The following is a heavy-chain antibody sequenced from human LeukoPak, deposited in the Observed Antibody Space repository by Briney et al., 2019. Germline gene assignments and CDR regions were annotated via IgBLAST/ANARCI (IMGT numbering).Heavy chain of an antibody. Sequence: ASVKVSCKVSGYTLTELSMHWVRQAPGKGLEWMGGFDPEDGETIYAQKFQGRVTMTEDTSTDTAYMELSSLRSEDTAVYYCAILFRGRIAVSGNYWGQGTLVTVSS. V-gene: IGHV1-24*01. J-gene: IGHJ4*02. CDR3: AILFRGRIAVSGNY. CDR2: FDPEDGET. D-gene: IGHD6-19*01. CDR1: GYTLTELS.